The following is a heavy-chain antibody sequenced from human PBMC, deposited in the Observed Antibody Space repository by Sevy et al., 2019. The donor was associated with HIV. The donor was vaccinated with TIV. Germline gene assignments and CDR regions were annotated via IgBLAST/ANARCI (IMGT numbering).Heavy chain of an antibody. J-gene: IGHJ5*02. CDR2: IEEDGSEN. D-gene: IGHD2-2*01. CDR3: ARVGGCSSTSCFAYWFDP. CDR1: GFTFSNYW. Sequence: GGSLRLSCAASGFTFSNYWMSWVRQAPGKGLEWVANIEEDGSENYYVDSVKGRFTISRDNAKNSLYLQMNSLRAEDTAVYYCARVGGCSSTSCFAYWFDPWGQGTLVTVSS. V-gene: IGHV3-7*03.